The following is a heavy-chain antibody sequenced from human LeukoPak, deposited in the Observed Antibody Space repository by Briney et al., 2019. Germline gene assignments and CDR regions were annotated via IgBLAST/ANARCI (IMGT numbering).Heavy chain of an antibody. CDR3: ASPYSGYDYNFDH. CDR1: GSTFSSYA. CDR2: ISSNGGST. Sequence: GGSLRLSCSASGSTFSSYAMHWVRQAPGKGLEYVSSISSNGGSTYYADSVKGRFTISRDNSKNTLFLQMSSLRTEDTAVYYCASPYSGYDYNFDHWGQGTLVTVSS. D-gene: IGHD5-12*01. V-gene: IGHV3-64D*06. J-gene: IGHJ4*02.